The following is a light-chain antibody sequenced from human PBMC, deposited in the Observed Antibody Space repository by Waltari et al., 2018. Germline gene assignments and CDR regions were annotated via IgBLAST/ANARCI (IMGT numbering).Light chain of an antibody. CDR3: QKYGGLPAM. Sequence: EIVLTQSPGTLSLSPGERATLSCRASQSVRRTFAWYQQKPGQAPRLLINDESTRATGIPYRFSGSGSGTDFSLTIRRLGPEDFAVYYGQKYGGLPAMFGQGTNVEVK. CDR1: QSVRRTF. J-gene: IGKJ1*01. CDR2: DES. V-gene: IGKV3-20*01.